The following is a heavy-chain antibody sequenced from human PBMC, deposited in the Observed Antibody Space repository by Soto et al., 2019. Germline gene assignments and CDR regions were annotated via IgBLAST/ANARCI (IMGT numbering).Heavy chain of an antibody. D-gene: IGHD3-16*01. CDR3: GREWANNTVIGGVTYRYYHGMDV. Sequence: QVQLVQSGAEVKKPGASVKVSCKASGYSFTTYYIQWVRHAPGHGPEWLGIINPSSGTTRYAQNFQGRVTLTRHTSTSTVYVEVTGRSSEDSAVYYWGREWANNTVIGGVTYRYYHGMDVWGQGTTVTVSS. V-gene: IGHV1-46*01. J-gene: IGHJ6*02. CDR1: GYSFTTYY. CDR2: INPSSGTT.